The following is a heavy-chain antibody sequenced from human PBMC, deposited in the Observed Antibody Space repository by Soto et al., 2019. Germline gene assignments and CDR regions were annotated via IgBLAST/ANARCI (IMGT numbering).Heavy chain of an antibody. CDR2: ISGSGGST. CDR3: AKDHWVKNWNGVPRFDY. J-gene: IGHJ4*02. Sequence: EVQLLESGGGLVQPGGSLRLSCAASGFTFSSYAMSWVRQAPGKGLEWVSAISGSGGSTYYADSVKGRFTISRDNSKNSVYLQMYSLRAEDTAVYYCAKDHWVKNWNGVPRFDYWGQGTLVTVSS. V-gene: IGHV3-23*01. CDR1: GFTFSSYA. D-gene: IGHD1-1*01.